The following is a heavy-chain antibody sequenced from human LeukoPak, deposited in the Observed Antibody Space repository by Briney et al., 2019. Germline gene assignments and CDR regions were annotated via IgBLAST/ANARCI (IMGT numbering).Heavy chain of an antibody. CDR1: GFTLSDTW. D-gene: IGHD6-6*01. CDR2: IKSEADGGTT. J-gene: IGHJ3*02. Sequence: PGGSLRLSCAASGFTLSDTWMNWVRQAPGKGPEWVGRIKSEADGGTTDYAAPVGGRFTISRDVSENTLYLHMNSLRTADTAVYYCCVGWGQIASRRDGAFDIWGQGTMVTVSS. V-gene: IGHV3-15*07. CDR3: CVGWGQIASRRDGAFDI.